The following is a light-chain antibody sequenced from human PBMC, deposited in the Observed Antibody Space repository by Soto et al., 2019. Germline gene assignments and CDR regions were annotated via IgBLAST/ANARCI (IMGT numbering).Light chain of an antibody. Sequence: EIVMTQSPATLSVSPGERATLSCRASQSVSSKLAWYQQKPGQAPMLLIYHASTRATDIPARFSGSGSGTEFTLTISSLQSEDFAVYYCQQYNNWPPATFGQGTRVDIK. V-gene: IGKV3-15*01. CDR3: QQYNNWPPAT. CDR2: HAS. J-gene: IGKJ1*01. CDR1: QSVSSK.